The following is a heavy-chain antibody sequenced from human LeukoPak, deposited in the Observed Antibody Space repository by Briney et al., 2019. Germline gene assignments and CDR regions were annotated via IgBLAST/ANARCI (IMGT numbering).Heavy chain of an antibody. CDR3: AKPYSGSYAFFFDY. J-gene: IGHJ4*02. CDR1: GFTFSSYG. CDR2: IRYDGSNK. V-gene: IGHV3-30*02. D-gene: IGHD1-26*01. Sequence: GGSLRLSCAASGFTFSSYGMHCVRQAPGKGLEWVAFIRYDGSNKYYADSVKGRFTISRDNSKNTLYLQMNSLRAEDTAVYYCAKPYSGSYAFFFDYWGQGTLVTVSS.